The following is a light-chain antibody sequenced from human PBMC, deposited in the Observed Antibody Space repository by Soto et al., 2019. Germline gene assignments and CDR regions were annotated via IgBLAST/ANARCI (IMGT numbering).Light chain of an antibody. Sequence: SNSNIGNNYVSWYQQLPGTAPKLLIYENNKRPPGIPDRFSGSKSGTSATLGITGLQTGDEADYYCGTWDSSLSAGVFGTGTKVTVL. V-gene: IGLV1-51*02. CDR3: GTWDSSLSAGV. CDR1: NSNIGNNY. CDR2: ENN. J-gene: IGLJ1*01.